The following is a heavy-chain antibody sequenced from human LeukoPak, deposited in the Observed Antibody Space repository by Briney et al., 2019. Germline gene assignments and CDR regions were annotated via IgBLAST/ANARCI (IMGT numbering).Heavy chain of an antibody. J-gene: IGHJ4*02. CDR3: ATNRDGYNY. V-gene: IGHV3-23*01. CDR1: GFTFSSYA. Sequence: GGSLRLSCAASGFTFSSYAMTWVRQAPGKGLEWVSSISGIGSSIYYADSVKGRFTISRDNSKNTLHVQMNSLRAEDTAIYHCATNRDGYNYWGQGTLVTVSS. CDR2: ISGIGSSI. D-gene: IGHD5-24*01.